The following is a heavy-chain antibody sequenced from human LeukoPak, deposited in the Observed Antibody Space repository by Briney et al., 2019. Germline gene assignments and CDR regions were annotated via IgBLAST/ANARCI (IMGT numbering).Heavy chain of an antibody. Sequence: SETLSLTCAVSGGSISNNNWWWSWVRQPPGKGLEWIGEIYHSGSTNYNPSLKSRVTISVDRSKNQFSLKLSSVTAADTAVYYCAREVGATTGAFDIWGQGTMVTVSS. J-gene: IGHJ3*02. V-gene: IGHV4-4*02. CDR3: AREVGATTGAFDI. D-gene: IGHD1-26*01. CDR2: IYHSGST. CDR1: GGSISNNNW.